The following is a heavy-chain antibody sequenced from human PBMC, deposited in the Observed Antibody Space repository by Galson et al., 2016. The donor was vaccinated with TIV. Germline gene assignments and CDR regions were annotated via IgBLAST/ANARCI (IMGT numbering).Heavy chain of an antibody. CDR2: IIPIFGSA. D-gene: IGHD2-2*01. Sequence: SVKVSCKASGGAFSSDAISWVRQAPGQGLEWMGGIIPIFGSANYAQKFQGRVTITADESTTTAYIELSSLRVEDTAVYYCARGGPGCSSTSCYGALDPWGQGTLVTVSS. CDR3: ARGGPGCSSTSCYGALDP. V-gene: IGHV1-69*13. J-gene: IGHJ5*02. CDR1: GGAFSSDA.